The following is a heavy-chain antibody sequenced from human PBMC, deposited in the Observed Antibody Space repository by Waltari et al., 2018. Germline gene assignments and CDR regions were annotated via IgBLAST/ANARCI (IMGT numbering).Heavy chain of an antibody. J-gene: IGHJ4*02. CDR3: ARDGISSTQSGYFDY. V-gene: IGHV3-21*01. CDR2: ISSRSKNT. D-gene: IGHD6-13*01. CDR1: GFTFSSDG. Sequence: EVRLVESGGGLVKRGGSLRLSCAASGFTFSSDGMNWVRQAPGKGLERVHSISSRSKNTYNADSVKCRFTICRDNAKNSLYLQMNSLRAEDTAVYFCARDGISSTQSGYFDYWGQGVLVTVSS.